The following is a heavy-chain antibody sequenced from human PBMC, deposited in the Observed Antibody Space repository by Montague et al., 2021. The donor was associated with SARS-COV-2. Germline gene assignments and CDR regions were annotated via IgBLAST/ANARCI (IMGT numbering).Heavy chain of an antibody. V-gene: IGHV3-53*01. CDR3: ATSGAPNLGDS. J-gene: IGHJ4*02. CDR1: GFIVSNKY. Sequence: SLRLSCVACGFIVSNKYMSWVHQAAGKGLDWVSIIYPDGSTYYSXSLKGRFTISRDNSKNTLYLQMNDLEPEDTAVYYCATSGAPNLGDSWGQGTLVAVSS. CDR2: IYPDGST. D-gene: IGHD2-8*01.